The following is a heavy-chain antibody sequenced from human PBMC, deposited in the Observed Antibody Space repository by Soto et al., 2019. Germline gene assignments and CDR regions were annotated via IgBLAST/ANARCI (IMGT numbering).Heavy chain of an antibody. V-gene: IGHV1-18*01. CDR2: ISAYNGNT. CDR1: GYTFSSYH. J-gene: IGHJ4*02. Sequence: QIQLVQSGAEVKKPGASVKVSCKASGYTFSSYHITWLRQSPGQGLEWMGWISAYNGNTNYAQNLQGRVTMTTDPSTSTDYMELRSLRSDDTAVYYCARDLPPVDYWGQGTVVTVSS. CDR3: ARDLPPVDY.